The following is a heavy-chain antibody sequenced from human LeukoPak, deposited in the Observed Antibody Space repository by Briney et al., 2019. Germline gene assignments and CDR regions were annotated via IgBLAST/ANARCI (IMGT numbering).Heavy chain of an antibody. J-gene: IGHJ4*02. CDR2: INHSGST. V-gene: IGHV4-34*01. D-gene: IGHD3-22*01. CDR3: ARQAYYYDSSGYLY. CDR1: GGSFSGYY. Sequence: SETLSLTCAVYGGSFSGYYWSWIRQPPGEGLEWIGEINHSGSTSYNPSLKSRVTISVDTSKNQFSLKLSSVTAADTAVYYCARQAYYYDSSGYLYWGQGTLVTVSS.